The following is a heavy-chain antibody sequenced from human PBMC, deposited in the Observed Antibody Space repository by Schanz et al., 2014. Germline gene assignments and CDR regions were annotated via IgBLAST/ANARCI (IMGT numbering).Heavy chain of an antibody. CDR3: AGAVATIRADSFDI. D-gene: IGHD5-12*01. CDR1: GFTFDDYA. CDR2: ISDSGDST. Sequence: EVQLVESGGGVVRPGGSLRLSCAASGFTFDDYAMSWVRQAPGKGLEWVSDISDSGDSTHYADSVKGRLTISRDNAKNSLFLQMNSLRAEDTAVYCCAGAVATIRADSFDIWGQGTMVAVSS. V-gene: IGHV3-20*04. J-gene: IGHJ3*02.